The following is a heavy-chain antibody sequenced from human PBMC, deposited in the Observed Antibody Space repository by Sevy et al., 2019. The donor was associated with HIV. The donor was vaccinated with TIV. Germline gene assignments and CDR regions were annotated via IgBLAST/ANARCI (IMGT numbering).Heavy chain of an antibody. CDR3: ARQYYYGSGSWEDAFDI. V-gene: IGHV5-51*01. D-gene: IGHD3-10*01. J-gene: IGHJ3*02. CDR1: GYSFTSYW. CDR2: IYPGDSDT. Sequence: GGSLRLSCKGSGYSFTSYWIGWVRQMPGKGLEWMGIIYPGDSDTRYSPSFQGQVTISADKSISTAYLQWSSLKASDTAMYYCARQYYYGSGSWEDAFDIWGQGTMVTVSS.